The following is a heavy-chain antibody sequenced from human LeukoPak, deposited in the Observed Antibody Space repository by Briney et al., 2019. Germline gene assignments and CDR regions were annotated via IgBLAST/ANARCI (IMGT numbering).Heavy chain of an antibody. V-gene: IGHV4-59*01. CDR2: IYYSGST. Sequence: SETLSLTCTVSGGSISSYYWSWIRQPPGKGLEWIGYIYYSGSTNYNPSLKSRVTISVDTSKNQFSLKLSSVTAADTAVYYCASLRGVISSHYYYYGMDVWGQGTTVTVSS. CDR3: ASLRGVISSHYYYYGMDV. J-gene: IGHJ6*02. CDR1: GGSISSYY. D-gene: IGHD3-10*01.